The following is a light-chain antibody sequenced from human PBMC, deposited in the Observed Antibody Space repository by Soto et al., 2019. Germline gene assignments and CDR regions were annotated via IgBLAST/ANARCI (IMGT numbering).Light chain of an antibody. V-gene: IGKV3-11*01. J-gene: IGKJ4*01. CDR1: QSVSSY. CDR3: QQYGNLPLT. CDR2: DAS. Sequence: EIVLTQSPATLSLSPGERATLSCRASQSVSSYLAWYQQKPGRAPRLLIYDASNRATGIPARFSGSGSGTDYTLTISRLEPEDFAVYYCQQYGNLPLTFGGGTKVDIK.